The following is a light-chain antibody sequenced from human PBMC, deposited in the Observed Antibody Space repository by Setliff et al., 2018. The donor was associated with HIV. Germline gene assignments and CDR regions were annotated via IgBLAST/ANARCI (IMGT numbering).Light chain of an antibody. CDR1: SSDIDTFTF. CDR2: EVT. V-gene: IGLV2-14*03. Sequence: QSVLTQPASVSGSPGQSITISCTGTSSDIDTFTFVSWYQQYPGKAPKLLIYEVTERPSGISARFSGFKSGNTASLTISGLQAEDEADYYCSSYGRNGLYVFGSGTKVTVL. J-gene: IGLJ1*01. CDR3: SSYGRNGLYV.